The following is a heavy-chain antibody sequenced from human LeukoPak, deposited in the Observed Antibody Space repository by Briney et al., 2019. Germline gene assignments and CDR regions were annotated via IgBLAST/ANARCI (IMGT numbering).Heavy chain of an antibody. J-gene: IGHJ4*02. V-gene: IGHV3-23*01. CDR2: ISGSGGST. CDR3: AKDYTGSSDN. D-gene: IGHD2-15*01. Sequence: GGSLRLSCAASGFTFNYYGMSWVRQAPGKGLEWVSAISGSGGSTYYADSVKGRFTISRDNSKSMLYLQMNSLRAEDTALYYCAKDYTGSSDNWGQGTLVTVSS. CDR1: GFTFNYYG.